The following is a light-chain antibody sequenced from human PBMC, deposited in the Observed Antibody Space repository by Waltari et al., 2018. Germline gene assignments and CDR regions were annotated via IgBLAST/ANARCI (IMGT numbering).Light chain of an antibody. Sequence: NFMLTQPHSVSESPGKTVTTPCTLSTGSIASNYVHWYQQRPGSAPPTVIYEDNQRPSGVPDRFSGSIDSSSNSASLTIFGLKTEDEADYYCQSYDSSNRVFGGGTKLTVL. CDR1: TGSIASNY. V-gene: IGLV6-57*03. CDR3: QSYDSSNRV. J-gene: IGLJ2*01. CDR2: EDN.